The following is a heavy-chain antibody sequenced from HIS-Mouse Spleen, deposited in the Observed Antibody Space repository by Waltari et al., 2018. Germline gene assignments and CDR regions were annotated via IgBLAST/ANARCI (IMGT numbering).Heavy chain of an antibody. CDR3: AREIPYSSSWYDWYFDL. Sequence: QLQLQESGPGLVKPSETLSLTCTVSGGSISSSSYYWGWIRQPPGKGLGWIGRIYYRGRTTDTPTLKSGVTISVDTSKNQFSVKLSSVTAADTAVYYCAREIPYSSSWYDWYFDLWGRGTLVTVSS. J-gene: IGHJ2*01. V-gene: IGHV4-39*07. D-gene: IGHD6-13*01. CDR2: IYYRGRT. CDR1: GGSISSSSYY.